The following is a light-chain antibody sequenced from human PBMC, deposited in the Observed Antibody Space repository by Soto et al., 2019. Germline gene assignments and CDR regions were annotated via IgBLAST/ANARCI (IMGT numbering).Light chain of an antibody. CDR3: QQYTNRPPWT. CDR2: GAS. CDR1: QSVSTN. J-gene: IGKJ1*01. Sequence: EIVMTQSPATLSGSPGERATLSCRASQSVSTNLAWYQQKPGQAPRLLIYGASTRATGIPARFSGSGSGTEFTLTISSRQSDDFAVYYCQQYTNRPPWTFGQGTKL. V-gene: IGKV3-15*01.